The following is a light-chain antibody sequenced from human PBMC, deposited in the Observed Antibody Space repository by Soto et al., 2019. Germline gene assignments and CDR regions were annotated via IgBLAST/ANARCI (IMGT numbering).Light chain of an antibody. J-gene: IGKJ1*01. Sequence: DVQMTQSPSTLSASVGDSVTITCRASQSIAASFGWYQLKPGEAPKLLIYDVSNLESGVPSRFSGSGSGTEFSLTIRILHPDDFATYYCQQYDYSRTFGQGTKVEIK. CDR3: QQYDYSRT. CDR1: QSIAAS. CDR2: DVS. V-gene: IGKV1-5*01.